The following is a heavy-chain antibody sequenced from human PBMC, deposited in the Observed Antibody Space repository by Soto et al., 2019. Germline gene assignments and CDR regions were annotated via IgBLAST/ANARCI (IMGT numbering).Heavy chain of an antibody. CDR1: GYIFRNNW. V-gene: IGHV5-10-1*01. D-gene: IGHD3-22*01. CDR3: ARHGGSHYLSNGYHYALDY. CDR2: IDLTDSYT. Sequence: GESLKIACKGSGYIFRNNWITWVRHMPGKGLEWVGRIDLTDSYTSYSPSFQGHVSFSADKSINTTYLHFSSLRASDTAVYYCARHGGSHYLSNGYHYALDYWGQGTPVTVSS. J-gene: IGHJ4*02.